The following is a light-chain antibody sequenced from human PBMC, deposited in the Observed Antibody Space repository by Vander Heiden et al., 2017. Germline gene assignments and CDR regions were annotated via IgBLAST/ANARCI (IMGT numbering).Light chain of an antibody. CDR1: GLRSNY. V-gene: IGLV3-19*01. CDR2: GNN. Sequence: SSELTQDPAVSVALGKTVRITCQVDGLRSNYASWYQQKSGQAPVLVIFGNNNRPSGIPDRFSGSSSGNTASLTITGAQAEDEADYYCNSRDISGNPRVFGGGTKLTVL. J-gene: IGLJ3*02. CDR3: NSRDISGNPRV.